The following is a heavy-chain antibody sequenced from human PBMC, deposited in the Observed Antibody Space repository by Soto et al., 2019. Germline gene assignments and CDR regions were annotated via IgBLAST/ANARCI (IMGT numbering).Heavy chain of an antibody. CDR3: TPDLGHMSLSIFSW. CDR1: GFSFTDAW. CDR2: IKSKTHGGTT. J-gene: IGHJ4*02. Sequence: EVQLVESGGGLVEPGGSLRLSCAASGFSFTDAWLAWVRLAPGKGPEWVGRIKSKTHGGTTDYAAPVKGRFSISRDDSKNIVYLQMSSLQTEDTAVYHCTPDLGHMSLSIFSWWGQGTLVTVSS. D-gene: IGHD3-16*01. V-gene: IGHV3-15*01.